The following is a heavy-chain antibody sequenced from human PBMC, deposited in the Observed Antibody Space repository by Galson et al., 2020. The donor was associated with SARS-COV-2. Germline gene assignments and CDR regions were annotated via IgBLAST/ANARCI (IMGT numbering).Heavy chain of an antibody. Sequence: GESLKISCAASGFTVSSNYMSWVRQAPGKGLEWVSVIYSGGSTYYADSVKGRFTISRHNSKNTLYLQMNSLRAEDTAVYYCARAPIAAADPYFDYWGQGTLVTVSS. CDR3: ARAPIAAADPYFDY. D-gene: IGHD6-13*01. CDR1: GFTVSSNY. CDR2: IYSGGST. J-gene: IGHJ4*02. V-gene: IGHV3-53*04.